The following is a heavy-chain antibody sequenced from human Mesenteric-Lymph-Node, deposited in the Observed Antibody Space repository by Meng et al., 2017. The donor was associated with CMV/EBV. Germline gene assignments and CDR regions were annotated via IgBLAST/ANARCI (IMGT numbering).Heavy chain of an antibody. CDR2: INSGGSST. V-gene: IGHV3-74*01. CDR1: GFTFSSHW. J-gene: IGHJ4*02. Sequence: GESLKISCAASGFTFSSHWMHWVRQAPGKGLVWVSRINSGGSSTDYADSVKGRFTISRDNAKSTLYLQMNSLRAEDTAVYYCARRVLAAAGSYYFDFWGQGTLVTVSS. D-gene: IGHD6-13*01. CDR3: ARRVLAAAGSYYFDF.